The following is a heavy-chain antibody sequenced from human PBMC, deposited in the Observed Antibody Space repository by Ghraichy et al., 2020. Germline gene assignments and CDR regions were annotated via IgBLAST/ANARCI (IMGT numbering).Heavy chain of an antibody. D-gene: IGHD2-15*01. CDR1: GGSISSSSYY. V-gene: IGHV4-39*01. CDR3: ARLGGRWANDY. J-gene: IGHJ4*02. Sequence: SETLSLTCTVSGGSISSSSYYWGWIRQPPGKGLEWIGSIYYSGSTYYNPSLKSRVTISVDTSKNQFSLKLSSVTAADTAVYYCARLGGRWANDYWGQGTLVTVSS. CDR2: IYYSGST.